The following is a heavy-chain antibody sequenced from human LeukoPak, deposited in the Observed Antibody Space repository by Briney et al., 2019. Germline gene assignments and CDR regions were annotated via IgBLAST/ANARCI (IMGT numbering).Heavy chain of an antibody. D-gene: IGHD3-10*01. CDR3: ARACITMVRGVITDAFDI. Sequence: SHTLSLTCTVSGGSISSYYWSWIRQPAGKGLEWIGRIYTSGSTNYNPSLKSRVTMSVDTSKNQFSLKLSSVTAADTAVYYCARACITMVRGVITDAFDIWGQGTMVTVSS. V-gene: IGHV4-4*07. CDR2: IYTSGST. J-gene: IGHJ3*02. CDR1: GGSISSYY.